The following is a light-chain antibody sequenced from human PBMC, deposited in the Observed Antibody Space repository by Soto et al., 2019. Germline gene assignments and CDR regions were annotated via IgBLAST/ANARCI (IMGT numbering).Light chain of an antibody. V-gene: IGKV3D-20*02. CDR1: QTLSINS. CDR3: LQRSNWLT. CDR2: AAS. Sequence: EIVLTQSPDTLSLSPGERATLFCRASQTLSINSLAWYQQKPGQAPRLLIYAASTRHTGIPDRFNGSGSGTDFALTINRLEPEDSAVYYCLQRSNWLTFGGGTKVDIK. J-gene: IGKJ4*01.